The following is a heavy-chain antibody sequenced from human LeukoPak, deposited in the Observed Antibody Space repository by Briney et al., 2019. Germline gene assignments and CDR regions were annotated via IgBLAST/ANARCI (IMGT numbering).Heavy chain of an antibody. V-gene: IGHV3-9*01. CDR3: AKGIAAAGLYYFDY. Sequence: PGGSLRLSCAASGFTFDDYAMHWVRQAPGKGLEWVSGISWNSGSIGYADSVKGRFTISRDNAKNSLYLQMNSLRAEDTAVYYCAKGIAAAGLYYFDYWGQGTLVTVSS. CDR1: GFTFDDYA. CDR2: ISWNSGSI. D-gene: IGHD6-13*01. J-gene: IGHJ4*02.